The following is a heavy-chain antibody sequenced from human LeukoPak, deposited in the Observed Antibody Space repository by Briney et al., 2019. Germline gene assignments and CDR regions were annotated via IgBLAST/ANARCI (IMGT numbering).Heavy chain of an antibody. Sequence: AGSLRLSCAASGFTVSSTYMNWVRQAPGKGLEWVSVITSGDKSYYADSVEGRFTIYRDNSKNTLYLQMNSLRAEDTAVYYCARGQCSSPSCRYFDYWGQGTLVADPS. J-gene: IGHJ4*02. CDR1: GFTVSSTY. CDR3: ARGQCSSPSCRYFDY. D-gene: IGHD2-2*01. CDR2: ITSGDKS. V-gene: IGHV3-66*01.